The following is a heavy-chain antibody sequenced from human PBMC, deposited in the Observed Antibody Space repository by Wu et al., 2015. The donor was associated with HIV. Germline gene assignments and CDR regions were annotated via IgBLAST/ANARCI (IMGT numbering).Heavy chain of an antibody. D-gene: IGHD6-13*01. Sequence: QVQLVQSGAEVKKPGASVKVSCKASGYTFTSYGISWVRQAPGQGLEWMGWISAYNGNTNYAQKLQGRVTMTTDTSTSTAYMELRSLRSDDTAVYYCARDPSQTRIAAAPRYFDYWGQGTLVTVSS. CDR2: ISAYNGNT. V-gene: IGHV1-18*01. CDR1: GYTFTSYG. J-gene: IGHJ4*02. CDR3: ARDPSQTRIAAAPRYFDY.